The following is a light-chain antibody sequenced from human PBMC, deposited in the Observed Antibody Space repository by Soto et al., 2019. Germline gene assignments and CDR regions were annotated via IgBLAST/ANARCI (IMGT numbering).Light chain of an antibody. CDR3: QQYGSSPMT. CDR2: GAS. V-gene: IGKV3-20*01. J-gene: IGKJ5*01. CDR1: QSVSSNY. Sequence: IVLKQSPGTLSLSTVEGATLSCMASQSVSSNYLAWYQQKPGQAPRLLIYGASSRATGIPDRFSGSGSGTDFTLTISRLEPEDFAVYYCQQYGSSPMTFGQGTRLEIK.